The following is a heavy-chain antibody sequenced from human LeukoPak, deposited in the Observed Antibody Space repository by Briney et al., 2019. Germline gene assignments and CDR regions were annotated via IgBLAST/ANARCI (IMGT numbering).Heavy chain of an antibody. CDR3: ARGLGELSFDLCY. CDR1: RDTFSSYA. Sequence: SVKISCKSSRDTFSSYALSWGRQAPVEGGVWVGGILPIFGTANYAQKLQGRVTITADNSTSTAYMELSSLSSEDTAVYYCARGLGELSFDLCYWGQGTLVTVSS. D-gene: IGHD3-16*02. J-gene: IGHJ4*02. CDR2: ILPIFGTA. V-gene: IGHV1-69*06.